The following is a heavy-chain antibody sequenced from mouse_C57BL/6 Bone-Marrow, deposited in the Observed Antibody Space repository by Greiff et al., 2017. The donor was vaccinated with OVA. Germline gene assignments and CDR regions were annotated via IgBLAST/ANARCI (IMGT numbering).Heavy chain of an antibody. CDR1: GYTFTDYE. J-gene: IGHJ4*01. D-gene: IGHD2-4*01. Sequence: VQRVESGAELVRPGASVTLSCKASGYTFTDYEMHWVKQTPVHGLEWIGAIYPETGGTAYNQKFKGKAILTADKSSSTAYMELRSLTSEDSAVYYCTRYDYEVYYYARDYWGQGTSVTVSS. V-gene: IGHV1-15*01. CDR3: TRYDYEVYYYARDY. CDR2: IYPETGGT.